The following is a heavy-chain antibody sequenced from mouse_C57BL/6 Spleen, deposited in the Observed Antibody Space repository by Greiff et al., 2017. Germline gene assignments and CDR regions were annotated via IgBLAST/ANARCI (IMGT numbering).Heavy chain of an antibody. CDR2: IDPSDSYT. J-gene: IGHJ2*01. Sequence: QVHVKQPGAELVMPGASVKLSCKASGYTFTSYWMHWVKQRPGQGLEWIGEIDPSDSYTNYNQKFKGKSTLTVDKSSSTAYMQLSSLTSEDSAVYYCAKFPPVVATGSYYFDYRGQGTTRTVSS. V-gene: IGHV1-69*01. CDR1: GYTFTSYW. D-gene: IGHD1-1*01. CDR3: AKFPPVVATGSYYFDY.